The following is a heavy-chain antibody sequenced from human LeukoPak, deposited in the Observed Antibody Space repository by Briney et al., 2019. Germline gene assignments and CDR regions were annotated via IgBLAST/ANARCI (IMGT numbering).Heavy chain of an antibody. J-gene: IGHJ4*02. CDR2: INTDGSST. D-gene: IGHD6-19*01. V-gene: IGHV3-74*01. CDR3: AKDYRGWNFDY. Sequence: GGSLRLSCAASGFTFSSYWMHWVRQAPGKGLVWVSRINTDGSSTSYADSVKGRFTISRDNSKNTLYLQMNSLRAEDTAVYYCAKDYRGWNFDYWGQGTLVTVSS. CDR1: GFTFSSYW.